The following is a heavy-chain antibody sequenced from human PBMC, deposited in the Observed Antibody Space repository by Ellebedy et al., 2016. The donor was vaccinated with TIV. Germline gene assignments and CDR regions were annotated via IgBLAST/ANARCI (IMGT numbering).Heavy chain of an antibody. V-gene: IGHV3-11*01. D-gene: IGHD6-13*01. J-gene: IGHJ4*02. CDR3: AKVGHLAAAGTIDY. Sequence: PGGSLRLSCAASGFTFSDYYMSWFRQAPGKGLEWVSYYADSVKGRFTISRDNAKNSLYLQVNSLRAEDTAVYYCAKVGHLAAAGTIDYWGQGTLVTVSS. CDR1: GFTFSDYY.